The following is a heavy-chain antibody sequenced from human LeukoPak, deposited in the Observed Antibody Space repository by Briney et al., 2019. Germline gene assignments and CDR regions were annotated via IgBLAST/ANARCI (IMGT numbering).Heavy chain of an antibody. CDR3: ARYKAPSGWHKRWWFDP. J-gene: IGHJ5*02. Sequence: ASVKVSCKASGYTFTGYYMQWMRQAPGQGLEWMGWINPNSGGTNYAQKFQDRHTMTRDTSISTAYMGLSRLSSDDTAVYYCARYKAPSGWHKRWWFDPWGQGTLVTVSS. CDR1: GYTFTGYY. D-gene: IGHD6-19*01. CDR2: INPNSGGT. V-gene: IGHV1-2*02.